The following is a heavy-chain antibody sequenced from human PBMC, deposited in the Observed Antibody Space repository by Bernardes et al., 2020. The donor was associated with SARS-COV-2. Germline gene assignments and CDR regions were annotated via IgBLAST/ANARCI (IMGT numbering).Heavy chain of an antibody. Sequence: ASVKVSCKVSGYTLTELSMHWVRQAPGKGLEWMGGFDPEDGETIYAQKFQGRVTMTEDTSTDTAYMELSSLRSEDTAVYYCATGASLVRTNWFDPWGQGTLVTVYS. CDR1: GYTLTELS. D-gene: IGHD3-10*01. CDR3: ATGASLVRTNWFDP. CDR2: FDPEDGET. J-gene: IGHJ5*02. V-gene: IGHV1-24*01.